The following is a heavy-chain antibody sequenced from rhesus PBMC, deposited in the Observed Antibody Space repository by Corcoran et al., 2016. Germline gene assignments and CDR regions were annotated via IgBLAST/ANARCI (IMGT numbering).Heavy chain of an antibody. V-gene: IGHV4-106*01. CDR1: GGSISDDYY. CDR2: IYGSGAGT. Sequence: QVQLQESGPGLVKPSETLSLTCAVSGGSISDDYYWSWIRQPPGKGLEWIWYIYGSGAGTKYNPSLKNRVTISIDTSKNQVSLKLSSVTAADTAVYYCASLIAAAYFDYWGQGVLVTVSS. J-gene: IGHJ4*01. D-gene: IGHD6-25*01. CDR3: ASLIAAAYFDY.